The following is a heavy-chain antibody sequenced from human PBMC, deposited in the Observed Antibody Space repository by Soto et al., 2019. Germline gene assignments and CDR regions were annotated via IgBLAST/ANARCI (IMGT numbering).Heavy chain of an antibody. V-gene: IGHV3-23*01. Sequence: GGSLSLSCAASGFTFSSYAMSWVRQAPGKGLEWVSAISGSGGSTYYADSVKGRFTMSRDNSKNTLYLQMNSLRAEDTAVYYCAKDRDYYDSSGHNWFDPWGQGTLVTVSS. CDR2: ISGSGGST. J-gene: IGHJ5*02. D-gene: IGHD3-22*01. CDR1: GFTFSSYA. CDR3: AKDRDYYDSSGHNWFDP.